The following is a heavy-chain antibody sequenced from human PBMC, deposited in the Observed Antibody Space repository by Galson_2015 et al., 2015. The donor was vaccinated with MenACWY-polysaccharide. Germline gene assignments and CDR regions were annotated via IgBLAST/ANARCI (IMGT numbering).Heavy chain of an antibody. V-gene: IGHV3-30*02. D-gene: IGHD3-16*01. CDR2: IRYDGNDK. CDR1: GFTFSGYG. Sequence: SLRLSCAASGFTFSGYGMHWVRQPPGKGLEWVTFIRYDGNDKNYAEAVKGRFTISRDNNKDTLYLQMNSLRVEDTATYFCARGAGAWEIYSNPGYWGQGTLVTVSS. CDR3: ARGAGAWEIYSNPGY. J-gene: IGHJ4*02.